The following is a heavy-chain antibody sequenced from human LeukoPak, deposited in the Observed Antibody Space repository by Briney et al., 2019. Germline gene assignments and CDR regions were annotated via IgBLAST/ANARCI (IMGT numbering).Heavy chain of an antibody. Sequence: ASVKVSCKASGYTFTGYYMHWVRQAPGKGLEWMGGFDPEDGETIYAQKFQGRVTMTEDTSTDTAYMELSSLRSEDTAVYYCATGDYGSGMNSNWFDPWGQGTLVTVSS. D-gene: IGHD3-10*01. CDR1: GYTFTGYY. CDR3: ATGDYGSGMNSNWFDP. J-gene: IGHJ5*02. V-gene: IGHV1-24*01. CDR2: FDPEDGET.